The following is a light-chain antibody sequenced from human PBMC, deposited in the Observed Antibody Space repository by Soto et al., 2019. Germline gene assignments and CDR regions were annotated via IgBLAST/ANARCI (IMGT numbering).Light chain of an antibody. CDR1: QSVSSN. CDR2: GTS. J-gene: IGKJ5*01. Sequence: EIVMTQSPATLSVSPWERATLSCRASQSVSSNLAWSQQKPGQAPGLLLFGTSSRATGSPDRFSGSGSGTDVTMSSSRLEPEDFAIYYCQFYGSSLITFGQGTRLEIK. V-gene: IGKV3-20*01. CDR3: QFYGSSLIT.